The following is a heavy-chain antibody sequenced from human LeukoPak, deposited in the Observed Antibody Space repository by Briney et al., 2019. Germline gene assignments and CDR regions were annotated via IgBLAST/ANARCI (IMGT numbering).Heavy chain of an antibody. CDR3: ATYRQVLLPFES. Sequence: GGSLRLSCTASGFTFNNHAMNWVRQAPGKGLEWVSSISGSGTNTYYADFLKGRFTISRDNSKNTLFLQMSSLTAEDTAIYYCATYRQVLLPFESWGQGTLVTVSS. CDR1: GFTFNNHA. D-gene: IGHD2-8*02. J-gene: IGHJ4*02. V-gene: IGHV3-23*01. CDR2: ISGSGTNT.